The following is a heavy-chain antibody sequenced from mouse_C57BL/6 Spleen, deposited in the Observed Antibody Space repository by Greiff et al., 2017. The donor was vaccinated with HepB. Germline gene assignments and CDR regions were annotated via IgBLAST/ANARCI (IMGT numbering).Heavy chain of an antibody. CDR2: IYPGDGDT. Sequence: VKLQQSGPELVKPGASVKISCKASGYAFSSSWMNWVKQRPGKGLEWIGRIYPGDGDTNYNGKFKGKATLTADKSSSTAYMQLSSLTSEDSAVYFCARGGGYPAWFAYWGQGTLVTVSA. CDR1: GYAFSSSW. V-gene: IGHV1-82*01. CDR3: ARGGGYPAWFAY. D-gene: IGHD2-2*01. J-gene: IGHJ3*01.